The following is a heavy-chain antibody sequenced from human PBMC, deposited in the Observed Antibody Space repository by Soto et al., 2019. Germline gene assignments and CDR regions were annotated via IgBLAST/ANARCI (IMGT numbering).Heavy chain of an antibody. CDR3: AAINRPPQSGAGTFVIDY. J-gene: IGHJ4*02. CDR1: GYTFTSYG. CDR2: ISAYNGNT. D-gene: IGHD6-19*01. Sequence: ASVKVSCKASGYTFTSYGISWVRQAPGQGLEWMGWISAYNGNTNYAQKLQGRVTMTTDTSTSTAYMELRSLRSDDTAVYYCAAINRPPQSGAGTFVIDYWGQGTLVTVSS. V-gene: IGHV1-18*01.